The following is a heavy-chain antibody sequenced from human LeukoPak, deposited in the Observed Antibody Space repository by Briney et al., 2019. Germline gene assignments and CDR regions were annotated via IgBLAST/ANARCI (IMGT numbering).Heavy chain of an antibody. Sequence: KPSETLSLTCTVSGGSIRSYYWSWIRQPAGKGLEWIGRIYTSGSTNYNPSLKSRVTMSVDTSKNQFSLKLSSVTAADTAVYYCARSNYFYDSSGPFDYSGQGTLVTVSS. CDR3: ARSNYFYDSSGPFDY. CDR2: IYTSGST. J-gene: IGHJ4*02. V-gene: IGHV4-4*07. D-gene: IGHD3-22*01. CDR1: GGSIRSYY.